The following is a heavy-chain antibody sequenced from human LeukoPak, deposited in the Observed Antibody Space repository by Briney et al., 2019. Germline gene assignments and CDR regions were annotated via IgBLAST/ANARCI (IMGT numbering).Heavy chain of an antibody. Sequence: SVKVACKASGGTFSSYGISWARQAPGQGLEWMGKIIVIFDIANYAQNFQRRVTTTADKYSSTAYMELSSLRYEDTAVYYCARDRGQAFDSGMDVWGQGTTVTVSS. V-gene: IGHV1-69*04. D-gene: IGHD3-10*01. CDR2: IIVIFDIA. CDR3: ARDRGQAFDSGMDV. J-gene: IGHJ6*02. CDR1: GGTFSSYG.